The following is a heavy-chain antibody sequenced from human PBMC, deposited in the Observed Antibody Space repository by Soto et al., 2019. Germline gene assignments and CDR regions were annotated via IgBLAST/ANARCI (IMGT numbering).Heavy chain of an antibody. CDR1: GYTFTSYD. J-gene: IGHJ4*02. D-gene: IGHD1-1*01. Sequence: GASVKVSCKASGYTFTSYDIYWVRQATGQGLEWMGWMNPSTGNSGYAQKFQGRVTMTSDTSISPAHMELSSLRSEDTAVYYCARRAETNGWNGFGADKYYFDFWGQGTLVTVSS. V-gene: IGHV1-8*01. CDR2: MNPSTGNS. CDR3: ARRAETNGWNGFGADKYYFDF.